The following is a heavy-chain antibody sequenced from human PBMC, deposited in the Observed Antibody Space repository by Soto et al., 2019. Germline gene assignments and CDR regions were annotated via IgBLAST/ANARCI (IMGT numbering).Heavy chain of an antibody. V-gene: IGHV1-3*01. CDR2: INAGNGNT. Sequence: GASVKVSCKASGYTFTSYAMHWVRQAPGQRLEWMGWINAGNGNTKYSQKFQGRVTITRDTSASTAYMELSSLRSEDTAVYYCARVWSGYYNNWFDPWGQGTLVTVSS. D-gene: IGHD3-3*01. CDR3: ARVWSGYYNNWFDP. J-gene: IGHJ5*02. CDR1: GYTFTSYA.